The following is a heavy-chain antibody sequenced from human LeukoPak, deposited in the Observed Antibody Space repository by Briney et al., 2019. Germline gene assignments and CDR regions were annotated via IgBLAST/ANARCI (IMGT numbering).Heavy chain of an antibody. D-gene: IGHD1-14*01. Sequence: SETLSLTCTVSGGSISSGSYYWSWIRQPAGKGLEWIGRIYTSGSTNYNPSLKSRVTISVDTSKNQFSLKLSSVTAADTAVYYCARLIRTPGTYYFDYWGQGTLVTVSS. V-gene: IGHV4-61*02. CDR3: ARLIRTPGTYYFDY. J-gene: IGHJ4*02. CDR1: GGSISSGSYY. CDR2: IYTSGST.